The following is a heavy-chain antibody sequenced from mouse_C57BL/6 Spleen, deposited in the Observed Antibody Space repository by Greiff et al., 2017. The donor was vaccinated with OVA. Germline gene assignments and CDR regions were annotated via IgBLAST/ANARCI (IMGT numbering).Heavy chain of an antibody. CDR3: ARSGGYSNYFDY. CDR1: GYAFSSYW. CDR2: IYPGDGDT. Sequence: QVQLQQSGAELVKPGASVKISCKASGYAFSSYWMNWVKQRPGKGLEWIGQIYPGDGDTTYNGKFKGKATLTADKSSSTAYMQLSSLTSEDSAVYFCARSGGYSNYFDYWGQGTTLTVSS. J-gene: IGHJ2*01. V-gene: IGHV1-80*01. D-gene: IGHD2-5*01.